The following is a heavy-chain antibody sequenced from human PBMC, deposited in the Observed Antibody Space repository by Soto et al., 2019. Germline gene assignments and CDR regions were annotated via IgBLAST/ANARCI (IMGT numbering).Heavy chain of an antibody. CDR1: GYTFSDFD. CDR3: ARGNPFNYAGFDV. V-gene: IGHV1-8*01. Sequence: QAHLEQSGAEVKRPGASVKVSCKASGYTFSDFDINWLRQASGQGPEWMGWMNAKSGDTFFAQRFQGKFNTSGDTSLSTSYVEVGSLTSDETAMYYCARGNPFNYAGFDVWGQGTTVAVSS. CDR2: MNAKSGDT. J-gene: IGHJ6*02. D-gene: IGHD3-16*01.